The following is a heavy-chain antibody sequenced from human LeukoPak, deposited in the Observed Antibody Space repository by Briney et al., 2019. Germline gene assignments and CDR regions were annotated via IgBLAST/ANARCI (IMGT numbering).Heavy chain of an antibody. J-gene: IGHJ4*02. CDR1: GGSISSYY. V-gene: IGHV4-59*01. Sequence: SETLSLTCTVSGGSISSYYWSWIRQPPGKGLEWIGHIYYSGSTNYNPSLNSRVTISVDTSKNQFSLKLSSVTAADTAVYYCARGVGTTTNDYWGQGTLVTVSS. D-gene: IGHD1-26*01. CDR2: IYYSGST. CDR3: ARGVGTTTNDY.